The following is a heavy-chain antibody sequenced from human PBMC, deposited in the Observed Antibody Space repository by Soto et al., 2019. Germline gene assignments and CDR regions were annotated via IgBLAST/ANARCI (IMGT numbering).Heavy chain of an antibody. D-gene: IGHD3-10*01. CDR3: ARGVGSGSYYNQYNWFDP. J-gene: IGHJ5*02. Sequence: ASVKVSCKASGYTFTSYGISWVRQAPGQGLEWMGWISAYNGNTNYAQRLQGRVTMTTDTSTSTAYMELRSLRSDDTAVYYCARGVGSGSYYNQYNWFDPWGQGTLVTVSS. V-gene: IGHV1-18*01. CDR1: GYTFTSYG. CDR2: ISAYNGNT.